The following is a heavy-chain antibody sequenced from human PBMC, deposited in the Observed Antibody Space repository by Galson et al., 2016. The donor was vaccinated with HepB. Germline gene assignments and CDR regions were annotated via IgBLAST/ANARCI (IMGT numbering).Heavy chain of an antibody. CDR2: IYASGRT. CDR1: GITVSDNY. J-gene: IGHJ4*02. CDR3: VGSHYRSSSDY. D-gene: IGHD1-26*01. V-gene: IGHV3-53*01. Sequence: SLRLSCAASGITVSDNYVSWVRQPPGKGLEWVSGIYASGRTFYADSVKGRFTIDNSKNTLFLQMNSLRVEDTAVYYCVGSHYRSSSDYWGQGTLVTVSS.